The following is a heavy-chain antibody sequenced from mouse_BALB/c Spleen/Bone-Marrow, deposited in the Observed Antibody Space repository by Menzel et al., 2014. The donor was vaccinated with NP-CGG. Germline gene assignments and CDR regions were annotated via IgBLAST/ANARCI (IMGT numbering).Heavy chain of an antibody. V-gene: IGHV5-4*02. Sequence: EVKLMESGGGLVKPGGSLKLSCAASGFTFSDYYMYWVRQAPEKRLEWVATISDGGSYTYYPDSVEGRFTISRDNAKNNLYLQMSSLWSEDTAMYFCSRDYYGMYFDVWGAGTTVTVSS. CDR2: ISDGGSYT. J-gene: IGHJ1*01. CDR3: SRDYYGMYFDV. CDR1: GFTFSDYY. D-gene: IGHD1-1*01.